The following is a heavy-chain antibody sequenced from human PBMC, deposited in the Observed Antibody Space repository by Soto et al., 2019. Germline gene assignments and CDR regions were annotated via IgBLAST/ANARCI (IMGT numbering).Heavy chain of an antibody. CDR1: GFTFSSYW. Sequence: PGGSLRLSCAASGFTFSSYWMHWVRQAPGKGLVWVSRINSDGSTTNYADSVKGRFTISRDNAKNTLYLQVNSLRAEDTAVYYCVRGQYCTGGNCYWIDYWGQGALVTVSS. V-gene: IGHV3-74*01. D-gene: IGHD2-15*01. CDR2: INSDGSTT. J-gene: IGHJ4*02. CDR3: VRGQYCTGGNCYWIDY.